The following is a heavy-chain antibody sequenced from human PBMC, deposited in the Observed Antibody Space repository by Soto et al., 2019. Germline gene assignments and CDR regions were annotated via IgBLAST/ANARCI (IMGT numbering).Heavy chain of an antibody. J-gene: IGHJ6*02. CDR2: INPSGGST. CDR3: ARDSSGSSSWYGYYYYYGMDV. D-gene: IGHD6-13*01. CDR1: GYTFTSYY. Sequence: QVQLVQSGAEVKKPGASVKVSCKASGYTFTSYYMHWVRQAPGQGLEWMGIINPSGGSTSYAQKFQGRVTMTRDTSTSTVYMELSSLRSEDTAVYYCARDSSGSSSWYGYYYYYGMDVWGQGTTVTVSS. V-gene: IGHV1-46*01.